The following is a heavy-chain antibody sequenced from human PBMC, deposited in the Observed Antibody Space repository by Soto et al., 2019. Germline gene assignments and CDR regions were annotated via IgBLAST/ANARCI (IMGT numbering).Heavy chain of an antibody. D-gene: IGHD3-22*01. CDR2: IIPIFGTA. J-gene: IGHJ6*02. CDR1: GGPFISYA. V-gene: IGHV1-69*06. Sequence: SVKVSIKASGGPFISYAIIWVRQAPGQGLEWMGGIIPIFGTANYAQKFQGRVTITADKSTSTAYMELSSLRSEDTAVYYCARAGGQGYYDSSGYSYEEIYYYYGMDVWGQGTTVIVSS. CDR3: ARAGGQGYYDSSGYSYEEIYYYYGMDV.